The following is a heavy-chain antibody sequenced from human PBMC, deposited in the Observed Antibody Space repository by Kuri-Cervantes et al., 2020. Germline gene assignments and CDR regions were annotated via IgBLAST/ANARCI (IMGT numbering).Heavy chain of an antibody. CDR2: IKQDGSEK. CDR1: GFTFSSHW. J-gene: IGHJ6*03. V-gene: IGHV3-7*01. Sequence: GESLKISCAASGFTFSSHWMSWVRQAPGKGLEWVANIKQDGSEKYYVDSVKGRFTVSRDNARNSLYLQMDSLRADDTGIYYCARAHFYGSRSSVGYYYYYMDVWGEGTTVTVSS. D-gene: IGHD3-10*01. CDR3: ARAHFYGSRSSVGYYYYYMDV.